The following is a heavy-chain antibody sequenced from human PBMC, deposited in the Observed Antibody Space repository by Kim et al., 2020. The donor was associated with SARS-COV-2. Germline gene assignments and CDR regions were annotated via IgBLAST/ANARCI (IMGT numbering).Heavy chain of an antibody. Sequence: SETLSLTCTVSGGSMRSYYWSWIRQSPGKGLEWIAAIYYSGTTNYNPSLRSRVTLLVDTSKSQFFLKLMPVTAADTAVYYCANNGSYNTWFDPWGKRTLV. D-gene: IGHD2-15*01. CDR3: ANNGSYNTWFDP. J-gene: IGHJ5*02. V-gene: IGHV4-59*03. CDR1: GGSMRSYY. CDR2: IYYSGTT.